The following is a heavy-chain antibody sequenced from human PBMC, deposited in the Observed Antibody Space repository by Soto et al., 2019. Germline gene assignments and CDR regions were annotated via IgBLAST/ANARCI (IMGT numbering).Heavy chain of an antibody. CDR2: IKQDGSER. D-gene: IGHD3-16*01. CDR3: AREGEEGGHWGWFDP. CDR1: GFTFSSYW. J-gene: IGHJ5*02. V-gene: IGHV3-7*03. Sequence: EVQLVESGGGLVQPGGSLRLSCAASGFTFSSYWMSWVRQAPGKGLAWVANIKQDGSERFYVDSVKGRFTITRDNAKNSLYLQMNSLRAEDTAVYYCAREGEEGGHWGWFDPWGQGTLVTVSS.